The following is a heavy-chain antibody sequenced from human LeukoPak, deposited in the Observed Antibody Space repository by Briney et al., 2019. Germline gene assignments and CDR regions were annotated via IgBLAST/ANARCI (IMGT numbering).Heavy chain of an antibody. J-gene: IGHJ5*02. D-gene: IGHD1-14*01. V-gene: IGHV3-30-3*02. CDR2: ISYDGSNK. CDR3: AKRPYTNTGGWFDP. CDR1: GFTFSSYA. Sequence: PGGSLRLPCAASGFTFSSYAMHWVRQAPGKGLEWVAVISYDGSNKYYADSVKGRFTISRDNSKNTLFLQMNSLRAEDTAVYYCAKRPYTNTGGWFDPWGQGTLVTVSS.